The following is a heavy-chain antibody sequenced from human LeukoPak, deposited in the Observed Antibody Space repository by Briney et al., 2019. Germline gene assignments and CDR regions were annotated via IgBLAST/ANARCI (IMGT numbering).Heavy chain of an antibody. CDR1: GFTFSTCA. J-gene: IGHJ4*02. Sequence: GGSLRLSCAASGFTFSTCAMSWVRQAPGKGLEWVSGISGTTSGTYYADSVKGRFTISRDNAKNSLYLQMNSLRDEDTAVYYCARFVSYGSPHDYWGQGTLVTVSS. V-gene: IGHV3-23*01. D-gene: IGHD1-26*01. CDR3: ARFVSYGSPHDY. CDR2: ISGTTSGT.